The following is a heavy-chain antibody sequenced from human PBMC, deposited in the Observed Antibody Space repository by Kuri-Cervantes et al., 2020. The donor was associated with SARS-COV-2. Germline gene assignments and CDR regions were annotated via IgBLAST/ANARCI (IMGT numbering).Heavy chain of an antibody. CDR1: GGSISSSSYY. CDR2: IYYSGST. Sequence: SETLSLTCTVSGGSISSSSYYWGWIRQPPGKGLGWIGSIYYSGSTYYNASLKSRVTISVDTSKNQLSLKLNSVTASDTAIYYCARHIYADFSGRPFDYWGPGTLVTVSS. D-gene: IGHD2-15*01. CDR3: ARHIYADFSGRPFDY. V-gene: IGHV4-39*01. J-gene: IGHJ4*02.